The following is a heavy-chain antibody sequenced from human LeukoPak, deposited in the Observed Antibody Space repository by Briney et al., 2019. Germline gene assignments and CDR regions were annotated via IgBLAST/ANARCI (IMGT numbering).Heavy chain of an antibody. D-gene: IGHD3-10*01. V-gene: IGHV3-30*02. CDR3: AKDSDYYGSGSYRFFDY. J-gene: IGHJ4*02. Sequence: GGSLRLSCAASGFTFSSYAMHWVRQAPGKGLEWVAFIRYDGSNKYYADSVKGRFTISRDNSKNTLYLQMNSLRAEDTAVYYCAKDSDYYGSGSYRFFDYWGQGTLVTVSS. CDR2: IRYDGSNK. CDR1: GFTFSSYA.